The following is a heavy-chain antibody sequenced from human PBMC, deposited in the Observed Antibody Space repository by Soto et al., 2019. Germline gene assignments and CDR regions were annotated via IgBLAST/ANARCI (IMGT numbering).Heavy chain of an antibody. D-gene: IGHD3-10*01. V-gene: IGHV3-48*03. CDR1: GFTFSSYE. Sequence: EVQLVESGGGLVQPGGSLRLSCAASGFTFSSYEMNWVRQAPGKGLEWVSYISSSGSTIYYADSVKGRFTISRDNAKNSLYLQMNSLRAEDTAVYYCARDQYVLLWFGFYYYYGVDVWGQGTTVTVSS. CDR3: ARDQYVLLWFGFYYYYGVDV. CDR2: ISSSGSTI. J-gene: IGHJ6*02.